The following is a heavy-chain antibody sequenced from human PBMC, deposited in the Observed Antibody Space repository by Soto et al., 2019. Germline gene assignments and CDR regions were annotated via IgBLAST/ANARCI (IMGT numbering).Heavy chain of an antibody. D-gene: IGHD5-18*01. CDR1: GYTFTSYY. J-gene: IGHJ6*02. CDR2: INPSGGST. V-gene: IGHV1-46*01. CDR3: ANEDTAMVSYYYGMDA. Sequence: ASVKVSCKASGYTFTSYYMHWVRQAPGQGLEWMGIINPSGGSTSYAQKFQGRVTMTRDTSTSTVYMELSSLRSEDTAVYYCANEDTAMVSYYYGMDAWGQGTTVTVSS.